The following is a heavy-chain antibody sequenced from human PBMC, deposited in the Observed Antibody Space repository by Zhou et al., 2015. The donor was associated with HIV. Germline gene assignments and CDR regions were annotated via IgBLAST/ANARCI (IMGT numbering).Heavy chain of an antibody. Sequence: QVQLVQSGAEVKKPGSSVKLSCKASGGNFSNHAINWVRQAPGQRLEWMGGRIPSLTTSHYTEKFQGRVTLTIDTSTGTAYMDLRSLRSDDTAVYYCARDGYSSSVFQHWGQGTLVTVSS. CDR3: ARDGYSSSVFQH. CDR2: RIPSLTTS. CDR1: GGNFSNHA. V-gene: IGHV1-69*05. J-gene: IGHJ1*01. D-gene: IGHD4-11*01.